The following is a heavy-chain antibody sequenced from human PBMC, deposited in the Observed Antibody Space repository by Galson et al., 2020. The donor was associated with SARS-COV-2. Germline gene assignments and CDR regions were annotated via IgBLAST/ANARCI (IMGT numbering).Heavy chain of an antibody. J-gene: IGHJ4*02. D-gene: IGHD4-17*01. CDR1: GFIFDDYS. Sequence: GKTGGSLRLSCAAPGFIFDDYSMHWVRQAPGKGLEWVSLINWNGRDTYYADSVKGRFTMSRDNSKNSLYLQMYSLRVEDTALYYCVKSTRNSDEIENWGRGTLVTVSS. CDR3: VKSTRNSDEIEN. CDR2: INWNGRDT. V-gene: IGHV3-43*01.